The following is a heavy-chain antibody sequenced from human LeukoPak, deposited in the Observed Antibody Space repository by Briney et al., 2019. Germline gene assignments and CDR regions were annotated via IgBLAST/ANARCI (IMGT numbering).Heavy chain of an antibody. CDR1: GGSFSGYY. Sequence: SETLSLTCAVYGGSFSGYYWSWIRQPPGKGLEWIGEINHSGSTNYNPSLKSRVTISVDTSKNQFSLKLSSVTAADTAVYYCARGARLPGFDYWGQGTLVTVSS. CDR3: ARGARLPGFDY. V-gene: IGHV4-34*01. CDR2: INHSGST. D-gene: IGHD6-25*01. J-gene: IGHJ4*02.